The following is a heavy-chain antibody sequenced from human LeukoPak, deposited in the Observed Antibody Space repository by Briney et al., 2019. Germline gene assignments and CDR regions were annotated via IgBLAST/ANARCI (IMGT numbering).Heavy chain of an antibody. CDR3: ARDHSVDFWSGYYPGGWFDP. V-gene: IGHV1-46*01. CDR2: INPGTGST. CDR1: GYSFTSYY. D-gene: IGHD3-3*01. Sequence: ASAKVSCKASGYSFTSYYIHWVRQAPGQGLEWMGIINPGTGSTTYAQKFQGRVTMTRDTSTSTVYMELNSLTSEDTAVDYCARDHSVDFWSGYYPGGWFDPWGQGTLVTVSS. J-gene: IGHJ5*02.